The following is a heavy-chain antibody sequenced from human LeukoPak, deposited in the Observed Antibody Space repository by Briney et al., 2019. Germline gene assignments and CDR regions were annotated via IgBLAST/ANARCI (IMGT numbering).Heavy chain of an antibody. CDR3: AREEGLGYCSSTSCYYFDY. CDR2: IYTSGST. J-gene: IGHJ4*02. V-gene: IGHV4-61*02. CDR1: GGSISSGSYY. D-gene: IGHD2-2*01. Sequence: SETLSLTCTVSGGSISSGSYYWSWIRQPAGKGLEWIGRIYTSGSTYYNPSLKSRVTISVDTSKNQFSLKLSSVTAADTAVYYCAREEGLGYCSSTSCYYFDYWGQGTLVTVSS.